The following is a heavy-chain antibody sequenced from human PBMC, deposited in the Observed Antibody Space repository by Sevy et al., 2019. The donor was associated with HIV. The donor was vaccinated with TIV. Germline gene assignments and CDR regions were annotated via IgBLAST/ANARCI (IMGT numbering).Heavy chain of an antibody. CDR3: ARTSNGHYGDSFDY. Sequence: GGSLRLSCAASGFTFSDHYMDWVRQAPGKGLEWVGRIRKKGNSYSTEYAAYVKGRFTISRDDSRNSLSLQMNSLKTEDTAVYYCARTSNGHYGDSFDYWGRGTLVTVSS. CDR2: IRKKGNSYST. V-gene: IGHV3-72*01. CDR1: GFTFSDHY. D-gene: IGHD2-21*01. J-gene: IGHJ4*02.